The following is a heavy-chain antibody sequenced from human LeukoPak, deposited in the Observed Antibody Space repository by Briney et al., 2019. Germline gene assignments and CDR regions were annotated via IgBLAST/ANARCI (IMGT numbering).Heavy chain of an antibody. V-gene: IGHV4-39*07. CDR3: ARVGGHYDYVWGSYRDYYMDV. D-gene: IGHD3-16*02. J-gene: IGHJ6*03. CDR2: IYYSGST. Sequence: TSETLSLTCTVSGGSINSGNHYWGWIRQSPGKGLEWIGNIYYSGSTYYNPSLKSRVTISVDTSKNQFSLKLSSVTAADTAVYYCARVGGHYDYVWGSYRDYYMDVWGKGTTVTVSS. CDR1: GGSINSGNHY.